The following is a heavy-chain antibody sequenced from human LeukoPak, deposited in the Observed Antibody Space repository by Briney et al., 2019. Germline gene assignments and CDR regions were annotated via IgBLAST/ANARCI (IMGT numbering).Heavy chain of an antibody. CDR3: AREREYSSSWYGYYYYGMDV. D-gene: IGHD6-13*01. CDR2: ISYDGSNK. V-gene: IGHV3-30*04. CDR1: GFTFSSYA. Sequence: GGSLRLSCAASGFTFSSYAMHWVRQAPGKGLEWVAVISYDGSNKYYADSVKGRSTISRDNSKNTLYLQMNSLRAEDTAVYYCAREREYSSSWYGYYYYGMDVWGQGTTVTVSS. J-gene: IGHJ6*02.